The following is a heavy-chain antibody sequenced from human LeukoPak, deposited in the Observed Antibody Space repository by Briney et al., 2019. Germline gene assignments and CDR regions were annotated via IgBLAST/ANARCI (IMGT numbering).Heavy chain of an antibody. J-gene: IGHJ4*02. V-gene: IGHV3-23*01. CDR3: AKSYSSGWPYYFDY. D-gene: IGHD6-19*01. Sequence: GGSLRLSCAASGFTFSSYGMSWVRQAPGKGLEWVSGISGSGGSTYYADSVKGRFTISRDNSKNTLYLQMNSLRADDTAVYYCAKSYSSGWPYYFDYWGQGTLVTVSS. CDR2: ISGSGGST. CDR1: GFTFSSYG.